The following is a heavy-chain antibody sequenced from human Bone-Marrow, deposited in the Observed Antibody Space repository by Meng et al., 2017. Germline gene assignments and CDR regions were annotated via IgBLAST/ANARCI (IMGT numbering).Heavy chain of an antibody. Sequence: EVQLVESGGGLVKPGGSLRLSCAASGFIFSSYSMYWVRQASGKGLEWVSSISSNSVYVYRADSVKGRFSISRDNADNSLYLQMNSLRAEDTAVYFCARGYCSSTTCSVDYWGQGTLVTVSS. CDR3: ARGYCSSTTCSVDY. V-gene: IGHV3-21*01. CDR1: GFIFSSYS. CDR2: ISSNSVYV. D-gene: IGHD2-2*01. J-gene: IGHJ4*02.